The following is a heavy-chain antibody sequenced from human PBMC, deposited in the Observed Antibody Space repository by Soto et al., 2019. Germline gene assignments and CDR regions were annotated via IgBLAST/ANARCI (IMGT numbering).Heavy chain of an antibody. CDR2: ILHDGSAE. V-gene: IGHV3-30*03. CDR1: GFAFTSYG. CDR3: ARSRDGYSFYFYYGMDG. D-gene: IGHD4-4*01. J-gene: IGHJ6*02. Sequence: TGGSLRLSCSASGFAFTSYGMHWVRQAPGKGLEWMALILHDGSAEYYADSVKGRFTISRDNSKNTLYLQMNSLRAEDTAVYYCARSRDGYSFYFYYGMDGWGQRPTVTVSS.